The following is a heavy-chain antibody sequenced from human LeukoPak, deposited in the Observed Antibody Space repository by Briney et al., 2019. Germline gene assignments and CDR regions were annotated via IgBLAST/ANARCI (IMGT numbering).Heavy chain of an antibody. CDR2: INPSGGTR. Sequence: ASVKVSCKASGYTFTSYYMHWVRQAPGQGFEWMGIINPSGGTRSYAQKFQGRVTMTRDTSISTAYMELSRLRSDDTAVYYCARGPSAGDQLLFDYWGQGTLVTVSS. J-gene: IGHJ4*02. CDR1: GYTFTSYY. V-gene: IGHV1-46*01. D-gene: IGHD2-2*01. CDR3: ARGPSAGDQLLFDY.